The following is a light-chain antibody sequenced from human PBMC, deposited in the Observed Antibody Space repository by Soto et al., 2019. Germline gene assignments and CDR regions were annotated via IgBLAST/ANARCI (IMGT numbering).Light chain of an antibody. CDR2: KIS. V-gene: IGKV2-24*01. CDR1: HSLVHSNGDTY. CDR3: MQLTHFPWT. Sequence: DVVMTQTPLPSPVTLGQPASISCRSSHSLVHSNGDTYLTWYQQRPGQPPRLLIYKISKRFSEVTDRFSGSVAGTYFTLKISRVEAEDVGVYYCMQLTHFPWTCGQATRVEIQ. J-gene: IGKJ1*01.